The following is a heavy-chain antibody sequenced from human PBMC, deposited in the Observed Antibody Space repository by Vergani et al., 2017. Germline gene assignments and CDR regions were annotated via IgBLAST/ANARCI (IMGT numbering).Heavy chain of an antibody. D-gene: IGHD2-21*01. CDR3: AKNVLLQNCGAHYFDS. CDR1: GFAFSRYA. J-gene: IGHJ4*02. Sequence: EVQLLESGGRLVQPGGSLRLSCVASGFAFSRYAMSWVRQAPGKGLEWVSGLTASGSGISYADSVRGRFTISRDNSKNTLFLQMDNLRAEDTAVYYCAKNVLLQNCGAHYFDSWGQGILVAVSS. V-gene: IGHV3-23*01. CDR2: LTASGSGI.